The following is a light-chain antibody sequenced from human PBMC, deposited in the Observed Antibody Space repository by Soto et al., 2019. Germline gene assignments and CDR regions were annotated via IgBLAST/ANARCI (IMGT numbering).Light chain of an antibody. CDR2: AAS. CDR3: QKYNSAPPWT. J-gene: IGKJ1*01. CDR1: QSISNY. Sequence: DPQMTQSPSSLASSVWYVFTITCRASQSISNYLAWYQQKPGKVPKLLIYAASTLQSGVPSRFSGSGSGTDFTLTISSLQPEDVATYYCQKYNSAPPWTFGQGTKVDIK. V-gene: IGKV1-27*01.